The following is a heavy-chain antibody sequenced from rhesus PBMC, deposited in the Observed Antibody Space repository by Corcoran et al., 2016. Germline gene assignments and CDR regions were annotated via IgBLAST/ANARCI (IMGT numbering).Heavy chain of an antibody. CDR1: GYTFTDYY. J-gene: IGHJ4*01. D-gene: IGHD6-25*01. CDR2: INPYNGNT. Sequence: QVQLVQSGAEVKKPGSSVKVSCKASGYTFTDYYMHGGRQAPRQGLEWIGWINPYNGNTKYAQKFQGRVTMTRDTSTSTAYMELSSLRSEDTAVYYCAREGSGSWNPYFDYWGQGVLVTVSS. CDR3: AREGSGSWNPYFDY. V-gene: IGHV1S2*01.